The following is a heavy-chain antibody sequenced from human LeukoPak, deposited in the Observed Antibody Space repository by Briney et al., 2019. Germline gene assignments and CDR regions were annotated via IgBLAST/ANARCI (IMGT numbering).Heavy chain of an antibody. CDR1: GGSISSYY. J-gene: IGHJ3*02. CDR2: IYYSGST. D-gene: IGHD6-19*01. Sequence: PSETLSLTCTVSGGSISSYYWSWIRQPPGKGLEWIGYIYYSGSTNYNPSLKSRVTISVDTSKNQFSLKLSSVTAADTAVYYCARGGQQWLNVAFDIWGQGTMVTVSS. CDR3: ARGGQQWLNVAFDI. V-gene: IGHV4-59*01.